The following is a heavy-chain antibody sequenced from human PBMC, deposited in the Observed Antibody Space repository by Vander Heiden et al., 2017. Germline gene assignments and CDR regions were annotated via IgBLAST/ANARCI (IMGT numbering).Heavy chain of an antibody. D-gene: IGHD3-10*01. J-gene: IGHJ3*02. CDR3: ARDTGPRGNAFDI. Sequence: EVQLVESGGGLVQPGGSLRLSCAASGFTLSNYEMHWGRQTTGKGLEWVSGIGSPGDTYYPASVKGRFTISRENAENSLYLQMNSLRAGDTAVYYCARDTGPRGNAFDIWGQGTLVTVSS. CDR1: GFTLSNYE. V-gene: IGHV3-13*01. CDR2: IGSPGDT.